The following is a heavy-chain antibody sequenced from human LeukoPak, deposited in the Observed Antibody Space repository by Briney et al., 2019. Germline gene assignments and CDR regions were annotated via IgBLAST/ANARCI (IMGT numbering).Heavy chain of an antibody. J-gene: IGHJ4*02. Sequence: ASVKVSCKASGDTFSTYSFSWVRQAPGQGLEFMGRIIPMLGITNYAQKFQARVTIIAEKSTNTAYMELSSLRSEGTAVYYCASPLEGSGSYYLRYWGQGTLLIVSS. V-gene: IGHV1-69*02. CDR2: IIPMLGIT. CDR3: ASPLEGSGSYYLRY. CDR1: GDTFSTYS. D-gene: IGHD3-10*01.